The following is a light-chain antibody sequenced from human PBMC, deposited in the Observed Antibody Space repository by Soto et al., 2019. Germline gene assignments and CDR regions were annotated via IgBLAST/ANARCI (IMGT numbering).Light chain of an antibody. J-gene: IGLJ2*01. CDR2: EVT. CDR3: SSFAGGGNPVL. CDR1: SSDVGGYNY. Sequence: QSALTQPPPASGSLGQSVTTSCTGTSSDVGGYNYVSWHQQHPGKAPKVMIYEVTKRPPGVPDRFSGSKSGNTASLTVSGLQAEDEADYYCSSFAGGGNPVLLGGGTKLTVL. V-gene: IGLV2-8*01.